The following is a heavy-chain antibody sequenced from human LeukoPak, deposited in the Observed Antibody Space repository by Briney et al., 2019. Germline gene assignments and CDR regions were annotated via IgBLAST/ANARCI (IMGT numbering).Heavy chain of an antibody. V-gene: IGHV1-3*01. J-gene: IGHJ4*02. D-gene: IGHD3-10*01. Sequence: GASVEVSCKASGYTFTSYAMHWVRQAPGQRLEWMGWINAGNGNTKYSQEFQGRVTMTTDTSTSTAYMELRSLRSDDTAVYYCARKLSWFGELDFDYWGQGTLVTVSS. CDR1: GYTFTSYA. CDR2: INAGNGNT. CDR3: ARKLSWFGELDFDY.